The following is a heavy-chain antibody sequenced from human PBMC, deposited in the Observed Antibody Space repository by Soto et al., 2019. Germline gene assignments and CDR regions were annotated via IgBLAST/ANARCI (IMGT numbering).Heavy chain of an antibody. CDR2: TYYRSKWYA. V-gene: IGHV6-1*01. D-gene: IGHD6-13*01. Sequence: SQTLSLTCAISGDSVSSNSAAWNWIRQSPSGGLEWLGRTYYRSKWYADYAISVRSRITINPDTSKNQFSLQLNSVTPEDTAVYYCARYTSSWYLDYWGQGTLVTVSS. CDR1: GDSVSSNSAA. CDR3: ARYTSSWYLDY. J-gene: IGHJ4*02.